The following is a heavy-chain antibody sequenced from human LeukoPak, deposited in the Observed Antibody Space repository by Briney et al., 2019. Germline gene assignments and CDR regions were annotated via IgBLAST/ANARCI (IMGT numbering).Heavy chain of an antibody. CDR1: GISLSNYA. CDR3: ARDEGYDYGDYEALMDV. Sequence: GGSLRLSCVVSGISLSNYAMTWVRQAPGKGLEWVSYISSSGSTIYYADSVKGRFTNSRDNAKNSLYLQMNSLRAEDTAVYYCARDEGYDYGDYEALMDVWGQGTTVTVSS. D-gene: IGHD4-17*01. V-gene: IGHV3-48*03. CDR2: ISSSGSTI. J-gene: IGHJ6*02.